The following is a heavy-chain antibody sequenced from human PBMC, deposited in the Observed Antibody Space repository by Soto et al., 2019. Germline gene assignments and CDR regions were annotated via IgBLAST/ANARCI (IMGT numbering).Heavy chain of an antibody. D-gene: IGHD3-3*01. Sequence: WGSLRLSCAASGFTFISYAIHFFRHSPCKWREWVAVISYDGSNKYYADSVKGRFTISRDNSKNTLYLQMNSLRAEDTAVYYCARDQNVLRFLEWLSVFDYCGQGTLVTVSS. J-gene: IGHJ4*02. CDR2: ISYDGSNK. CDR3: ARDQNVLRFLEWLSVFDY. CDR1: GFTFISYA. V-gene: IGHV3-30-3*01.